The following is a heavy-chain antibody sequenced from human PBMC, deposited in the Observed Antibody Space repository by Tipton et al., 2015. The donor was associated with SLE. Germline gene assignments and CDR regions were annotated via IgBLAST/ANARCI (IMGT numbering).Heavy chain of an antibody. D-gene: IGHD6-19*01. Sequence: TLSLTCTVSGGSISSYYWSWIRQPPGKGLEWIGYIYYSGSTNYNPSHKSRVTISVDTSKNQLSLKLNSLTAADTAVYYCARQISSGWKGYFDYWGQGTRVTVSS. J-gene: IGHJ4*02. V-gene: IGHV4-59*01. CDR1: GGSISSYY. CDR3: ARQISSGWKGYFDY. CDR2: IYYSGST.